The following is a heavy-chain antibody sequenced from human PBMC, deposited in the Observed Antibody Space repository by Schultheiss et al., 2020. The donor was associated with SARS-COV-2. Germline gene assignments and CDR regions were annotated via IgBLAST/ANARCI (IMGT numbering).Heavy chain of an antibody. CDR3: ARGGYCSGGSCYYYGMDV. CDR1: GGTFSSYA. J-gene: IGHJ6*02. Sequence: SVKVSCKASGGTFSSYAISWVRQAPGQGLEWMGGIIPIFGTANYAQKFQGRVTITADKSTSTAYMELSSLRSEDTAVYYCARGGYCSGGSCYYYGMDVWGQGATVTGSS. D-gene: IGHD2-15*01. CDR2: IIPIFGTA. V-gene: IGHV1-69*06.